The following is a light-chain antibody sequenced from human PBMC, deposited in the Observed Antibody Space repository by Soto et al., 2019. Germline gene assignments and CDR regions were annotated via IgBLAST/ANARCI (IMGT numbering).Light chain of an antibody. CDR2: EVS. V-gene: IGLV2-14*01. CDR3: SSHAGTYPGV. Sequence: QSALTQPASVSGSPGQSITISCTGTSSDVGDYNYVSWYQQHPGKAPKLMIYEVSSRPSGVSNRFSASKSGNTASLTISGLQAEDEADYYCSSHAGTYPGVFGGGTKLTVL. CDR1: SSDVGDYNY. J-gene: IGLJ3*02.